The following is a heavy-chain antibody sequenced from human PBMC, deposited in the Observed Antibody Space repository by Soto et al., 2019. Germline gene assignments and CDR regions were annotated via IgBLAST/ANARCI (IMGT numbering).Heavy chain of an antibody. CDR2: ISSSSSYI. CDR1: GFTFISYS. Sequence: GSLRLSCAASGFTFISYSMNWVRQAPGKGLEWVSSISSSSSYIYYADSVKGRFTISRDNAKNSLYLQMNSLRAEDTAVYYCARELPMVRGVIGAGLIDPWGQGTLVTVSS. V-gene: IGHV3-21*01. CDR3: ARELPMVRGVIGAGLIDP. D-gene: IGHD3-10*01. J-gene: IGHJ5*02.